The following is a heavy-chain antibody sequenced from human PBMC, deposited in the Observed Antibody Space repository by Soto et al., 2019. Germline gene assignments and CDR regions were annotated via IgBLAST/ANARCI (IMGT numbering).Heavy chain of an antibody. Sequence: GGSLRLSCAASGFTFSSYWMHWVRQAPGKGLVWVSRINSDGSSTSYADSVKGRFTISRDNAKNTLYLQMNSLRAEDTAVYYCARVESEYCSGGSCYSAYYYYYYMDVWGKGTTVTVSS. V-gene: IGHV3-74*01. D-gene: IGHD2-15*01. CDR3: ARVESEYCSGGSCYSAYYYYYYMDV. CDR1: GFTFSSYW. CDR2: INSDGSST. J-gene: IGHJ6*03.